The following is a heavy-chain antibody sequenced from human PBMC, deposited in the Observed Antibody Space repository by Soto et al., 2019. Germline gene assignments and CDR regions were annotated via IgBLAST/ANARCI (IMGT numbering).Heavy chain of an antibody. CDR2: IVVDSNTA. CDR1: GSTFNNFA. J-gene: IGHJ4*02. Sequence: QVVLLQSGAEVKEPGSSVRVSCQVSGSTFNNFAFSWVRQAPGHGPEWMGGIVVDSNTAEYSQRFQDRVTITADASTDTLYMELGSLTFEDTAVYYCARAIKRWEVNYYFDFWGQGTLVTVSS. CDR3: ARAIKRWEVNYYFDF. V-gene: IGHV1-69*01. D-gene: IGHD1-26*01.